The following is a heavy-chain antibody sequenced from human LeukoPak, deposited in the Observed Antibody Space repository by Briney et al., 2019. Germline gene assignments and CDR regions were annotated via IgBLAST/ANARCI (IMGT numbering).Heavy chain of an antibody. CDR1: GFTFSRYA. V-gene: IGHV3-23*01. CDR2: IGGSGGTT. Sequence: GGSLRLSCAASGFTFSRYAMSWVRQAPGKGLEWVSSIGGSGGTTYYAGSVQGRFTISRDNSKNTLYLQMNSLSAEDTADYLSWFGGSLATFGYWGQGTLATVSS. D-gene: IGHD3-10*01. CDR3: WFGGSLATFGY. J-gene: IGHJ4*02.